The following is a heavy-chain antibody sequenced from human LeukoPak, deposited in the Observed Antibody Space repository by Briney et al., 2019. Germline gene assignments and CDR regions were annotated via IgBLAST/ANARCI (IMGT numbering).Heavy chain of an antibody. CDR3: ARDGSRSSGWYHDAFDI. D-gene: IGHD6-19*01. CDR1: GFTFSSYS. J-gene: IGHJ3*02. Sequence: GFLRLSCAASGFTFSSYSMNWVRQAPGKGLEWVSYISSSSSTIYYADSVKGRFTISRDNAKNSLCLQMNSLRAEDTAVYYCARDGSRSSGWYHDAFDIWGQGTMVTVSS. CDR2: ISSSSSTI. V-gene: IGHV3-48*01.